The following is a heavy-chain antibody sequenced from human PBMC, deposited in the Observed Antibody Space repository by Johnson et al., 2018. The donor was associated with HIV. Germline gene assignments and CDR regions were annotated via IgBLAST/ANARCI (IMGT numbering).Heavy chain of an antibody. CDR1: GFTVSSNY. CDR3: ARGVDGAFDI. V-gene: IGHV3-66*03. Sequence: VQLVESGGGLIQPGGSLRLSCAASGFTVSSNYMTWVRQAPGKGLEWVSVISSGDRTYYADSVKGRFTISRDNSKNTLYLQMNSLRAEDTAVYYCARGVDGAFDIWGQGTMVTVSS. J-gene: IGHJ3*02. D-gene: IGHD3-10*01. CDR2: ISSGDRT.